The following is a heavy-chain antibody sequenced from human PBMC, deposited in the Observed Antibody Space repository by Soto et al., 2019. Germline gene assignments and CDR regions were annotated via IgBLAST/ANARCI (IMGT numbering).Heavy chain of an antibody. D-gene: IGHD2-2*01. V-gene: IGHV3-64*01. CDR1: GFTFSSYA. J-gene: IGHJ6*03. Sequence: GGSLRLSCAASGFTFSSYAMHWVRQAPGKGLEYVSAISSNGGSTYYANSVKGRFTISRDNSKNTLYLQMGSLRAEDLAVYYCARDGFKGRPRPRCSSTSCYYGARDYYYMDVWGKGTTVTVSS. CDR3: ARDGFKGRPRPRCSSTSCYYGARDYYYMDV. CDR2: ISSNGGST.